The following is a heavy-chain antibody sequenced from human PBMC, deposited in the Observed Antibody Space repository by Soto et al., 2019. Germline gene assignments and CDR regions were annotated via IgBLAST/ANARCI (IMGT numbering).Heavy chain of an antibody. Sequence: GESLKISCKGSGYSFSRYWIAWVRQTPGKGLEWMGLICPGDSDTRYSPSFQGQVTISADKSITTAYLQWSSLKASDTAIYYCARDTFSGDSSGPHYWGQGTLVTVSS. J-gene: IGHJ4*02. D-gene: IGHD3-22*01. V-gene: IGHV5-51*01. CDR2: ICPGDSDT. CDR3: ARDTFSGDSSGPHY. CDR1: GYSFSRYW.